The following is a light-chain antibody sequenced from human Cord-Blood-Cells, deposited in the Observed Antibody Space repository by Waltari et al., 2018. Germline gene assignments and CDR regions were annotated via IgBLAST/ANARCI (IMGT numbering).Light chain of an antibody. V-gene: IGLV2-18*02. CDR3: SSYTSSSTYV. J-gene: IGLJ1*01. Sequence: QSALTQPPSVSGSPGQSVTISCTGTSSDVGSYNRVSWYQQPPGTAPKLMIYEVSNRPSGVPDRVSVSKSGNTASLTISGLQAEDEADYYCSSYTSSSTYVFGTGTKVTVL. CDR2: EVS. CDR1: SSDVGSYNR.